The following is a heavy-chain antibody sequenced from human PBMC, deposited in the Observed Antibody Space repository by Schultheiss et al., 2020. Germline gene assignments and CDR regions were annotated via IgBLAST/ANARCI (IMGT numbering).Heavy chain of an antibody. J-gene: IGHJ3*02. V-gene: IGHV3-30*03. CDR2: ISYDGSNK. Sequence: GGSLRLSCAASGFTFSSSWMHWVCQAPGKGLEWVAVISYDGSNKYYADSVKGRFTISRDNSKNTLYLQMNSLRAEDTAVYYCAGISGSYRSDIWGQGTMVTVSS. CDR1: GFTFSSSW. CDR3: AGISGSYRSDI. D-gene: IGHD1-26*01.